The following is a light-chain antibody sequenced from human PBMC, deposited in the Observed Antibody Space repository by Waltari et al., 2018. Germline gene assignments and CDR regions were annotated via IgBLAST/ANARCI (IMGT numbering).Light chain of an antibody. CDR1: SSDVGAFNY. V-gene: IGLV2-14*01. J-gene: IGLJ3*02. CDR3: NSYTTTSARV. Sequence: QSALTQPASLSGSPGQSITISCTGTSSDVGAFNYVSWYQQHPGNAPKFIIYEFSNRPYGVSTRFSGSKSGNTASLTISGLQAVDEADYYCNSYTTTSARVFGGGTRLTVL. CDR2: EFS.